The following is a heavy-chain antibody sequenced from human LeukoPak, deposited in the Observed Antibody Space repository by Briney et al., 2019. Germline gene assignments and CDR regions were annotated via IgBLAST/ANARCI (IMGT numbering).Heavy chain of an antibody. J-gene: IGHJ4*02. CDR1: GFTFSSYG. D-gene: IGHD4-17*01. Sequence: AGGSLRLSCAVSGFTFSSYGMHWVRQAPGKGLEWVAFIRNDGSNKYYADSAKGRFTISRDNSKNTLYLQMNSLRAEDMAVYYCAKYDTTVTPHFDYWGQGTLVTVSS. CDR3: AKYDTTVTPHFDY. V-gene: IGHV3-30*02. CDR2: IRNDGSNK.